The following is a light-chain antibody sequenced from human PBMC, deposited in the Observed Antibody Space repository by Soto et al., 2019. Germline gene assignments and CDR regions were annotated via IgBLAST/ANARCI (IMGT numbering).Light chain of an antibody. CDR2: DVS. V-gene: IGLV2-14*01. CDR1: SSDVGGYNY. Sequence: QSALTQPASVSGSPGQSITFSCTGASSDVGGYNYVSWYQQHPGKAPKLMIYDVSYRPSGVSNRFSGSKSGNTASLTISGLQAEDEADYYCTSYTSTSTLLFGGGTKLTVL. CDR3: TSYTSTSTLL. J-gene: IGLJ2*01.